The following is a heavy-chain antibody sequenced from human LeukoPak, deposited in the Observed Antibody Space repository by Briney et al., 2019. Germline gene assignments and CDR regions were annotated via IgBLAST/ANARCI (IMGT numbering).Heavy chain of an antibody. D-gene: IGHD2-8*01. V-gene: IGHV4-39*01. Sequence: SETLSLTCSVSGGSISSSSYYWGWIRQLPGKGLEWIGSIYYSGTTYYNPSLKSRVIISVDTSKNQFSMKLSSVTAADTAVYYCARPFDYCANGVCYDAFDIWGQGTMVTVSS. J-gene: IGHJ3*02. CDR3: ARPFDYCANGVCYDAFDI. CDR1: GGSISSSSYY. CDR2: IYYSGTT.